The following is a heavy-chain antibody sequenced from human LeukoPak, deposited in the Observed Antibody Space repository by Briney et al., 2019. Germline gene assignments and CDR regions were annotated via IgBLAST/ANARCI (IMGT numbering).Heavy chain of an antibody. CDR2: ISSNGGST. V-gene: IGHV3-64*01. J-gene: IGHJ4*02. D-gene: IGHD6-19*01. CDR3: ARDSSEANAVFDY. Sequence: GGSLRLSCAASGFTFSSYAMHWVRQAPGKGLEYVSAISSNGGSTYYANSVKGRFTISRDDSKNTPYLQMGSLRAEDMAVYYCARDSSEANAVFDYWGQGTLVTVSS. CDR1: GFTFSSYA.